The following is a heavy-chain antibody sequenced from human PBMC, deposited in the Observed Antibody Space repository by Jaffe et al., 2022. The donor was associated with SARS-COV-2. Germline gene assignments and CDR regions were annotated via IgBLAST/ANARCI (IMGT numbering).Heavy chain of an antibody. CDR3: ARGQGQHIYPLDY. D-gene: IGHD1-1*01. Sequence: QVQLVESGGGVVQPGRSLRLSCAASGFTFSSYAMHWVRQAPGKGLEWVAVISYDGSNKYYADSVKGRFTISRDNSKNTLYLQMNSLRAEDTAVYYCARGQGQHIYPLDYWGQGTLVTVSS. CDR1: GFTFSSYA. CDR2: ISYDGSNK. V-gene: IGHV3-30-3*01. J-gene: IGHJ4*02.